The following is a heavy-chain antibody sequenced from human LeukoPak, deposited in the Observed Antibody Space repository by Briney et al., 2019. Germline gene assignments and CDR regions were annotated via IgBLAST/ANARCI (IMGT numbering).Heavy chain of an antibody. Sequence: ASVRVSFKSSGYTFTYYYMHWVRHAPGQGLEWMGWSNPNSGGTNYAQKLQGRVTMTRDTSISTAYMELSRPRSDDTAVYYCARGAFIVAATGYYFGYWGQGTLVTVSS. J-gene: IGHJ4*02. CDR3: ARGAFIVAATGYYFGY. CDR2: SNPNSGGT. D-gene: IGHD6-13*01. CDR1: GYTFTYYY. V-gene: IGHV1-2*02.